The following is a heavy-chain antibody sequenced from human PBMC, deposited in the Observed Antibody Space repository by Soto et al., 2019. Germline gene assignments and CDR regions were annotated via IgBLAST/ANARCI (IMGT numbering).Heavy chain of an antibody. CDR3: ARAGVDSYGQIYFDY. V-gene: IGHV3-11*06. CDR2: ISSSSSYT. J-gene: IGHJ4*02. Sequence: AGGSLRLSCAASGFTFSDYYMSWIRQAPGKGLEWVSYISSSSSYTNYADSVKGRFTISRDNAKNSLYLQMNSLRAEDTAVYYCARAGVDSYGQIYFDYWGQGTLVTVSS. D-gene: IGHD5-18*01. CDR1: GFTFSDYY.